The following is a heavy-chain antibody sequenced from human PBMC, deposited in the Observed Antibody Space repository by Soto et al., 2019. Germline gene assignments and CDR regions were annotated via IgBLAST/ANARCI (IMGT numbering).Heavy chain of an antibody. V-gene: IGHV3-9*01. Sequence: GGSLRLSCAASGFTFDDYAMHWVRQAPGKGLEWVSGISWNSGSIGYADSVKGRFTISRDNAKNSLYLQMNSLRAEDTALYYCAKEKAAAEKVYFDYWGQGTLVTVSS. CDR1: GFTFDDYA. D-gene: IGHD6-13*01. CDR2: ISWNSGSI. J-gene: IGHJ4*02. CDR3: AKEKAAAEKVYFDY.